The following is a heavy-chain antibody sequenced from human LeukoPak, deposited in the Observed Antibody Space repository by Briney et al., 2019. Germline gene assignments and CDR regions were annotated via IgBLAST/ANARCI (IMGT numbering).Heavy chain of an antibody. J-gene: IGHJ4*02. CDR1: GGSISSSSYY. V-gene: IGHV4-39*07. Sequence: SETLSLTCTVSGGSISSSSYYWGWIRQPPGKGLEWIGSIYYSGSTNYNPSLKSRVTISLDKSKNQFSLRLSSVTAADTAVYYCASEVAAAGFHGWGQGTLVTVSS. CDR3: ASEVAAAGFHG. D-gene: IGHD6-13*01. CDR2: IYYSGST.